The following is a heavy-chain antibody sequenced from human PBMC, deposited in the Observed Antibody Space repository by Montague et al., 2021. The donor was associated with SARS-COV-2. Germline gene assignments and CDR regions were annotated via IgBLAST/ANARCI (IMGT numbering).Heavy chain of an antibody. J-gene: IGHJ5*02. Sequence: SETLSLTCTVSGYSISSGYYWGWIQQPPGKGLEWIGSIYHSGSTYYNPSLKSRVTISVDTSKNQFSLKLSSVTAADTAVYYCARERRYCSGGSCYSGWFDPWGQGTLVIVSS. D-gene: IGHD2-15*01. V-gene: IGHV4-38-2*02. CDR2: IYHSGST. CDR3: ARERRYCSGGSCYSGWFDP. CDR1: GYSISSGYY.